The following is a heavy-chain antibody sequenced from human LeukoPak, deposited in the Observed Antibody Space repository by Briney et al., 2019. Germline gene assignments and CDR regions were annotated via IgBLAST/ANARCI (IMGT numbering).Heavy chain of an antibody. CDR2: INPNSGGT. V-gene: IGHV1-2*02. CDR1: GYTFTGYY. D-gene: IGHD5-18*01. CDR3: ARDNSYGGYNWFDP. Sequence: ASVKVSCKASGYTFTGYYMHWVRQAPGQGLEWMGWINPNSGGTNYAQKFQGRVTMTRDTSISTAYMELSRLRSDDTAVYYCARDNSYGGYNWFDPWGQGTLVTVSS. J-gene: IGHJ5*02.